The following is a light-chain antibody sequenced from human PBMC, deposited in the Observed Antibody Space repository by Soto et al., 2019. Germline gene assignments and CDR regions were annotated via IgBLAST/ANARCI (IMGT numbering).Light chain of an antibody. J-gene: IGLJ3*02. CDR3: QTWGNDIQV. V-gene: IGLV4-69*01. Sequence: QLVLTQSPSASASLGASVKLTCTLSSGHSSYAIAWHQQQPEKGPRFLMNLDSDGSHNKGDGIPHRFSGSSSGTERYLTIYSIHYDDEAEYYRQTWGNDIQVFGGGTQLTVL. CDR2: LDSDGSH. CDR1: SGHSSYA.